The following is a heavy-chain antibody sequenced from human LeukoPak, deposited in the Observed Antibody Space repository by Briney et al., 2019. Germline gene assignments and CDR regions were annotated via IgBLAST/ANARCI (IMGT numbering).Heavy chain of an antibody. V-gene: IGHV4-59*01. J-gene: IGHJ5*02. D-gene: IGHD3-10*01. CDR2: IYYSGST. CDR3: ARKYGSGSYYNPAPFDP. CDR1: GGSISSYY. Sequence: SETLSLTCTVSGGSISSYYWSWLRQPPGKGLEWLGYIYYSGSTNYNPSLKSRVTISVDTSKNQFSLKLSSVTAADTAIYYCARKYGSGSYYNPAPFDPWGQGTLVTVSS.